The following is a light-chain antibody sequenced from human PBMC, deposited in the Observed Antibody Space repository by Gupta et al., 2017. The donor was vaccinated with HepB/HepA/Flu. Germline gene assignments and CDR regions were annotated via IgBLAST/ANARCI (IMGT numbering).Light chain of an antibody. CDR3: ATWDDSRNGWV. J-gene: IGLJ3*02. CDR2: GND. Sequence: SVLTHPPSASAPPGQRVTISCSGSNSNIGSNSVNWYQHLPGTAPKVLIYGNDQRPSGVPDRFSGSKSGTSASLAISGLQAEDEADYYCATWDDSRNGWVFGGGTKVTVL. CDR1: NSNIGSNS. V-gene: IGLV1-44*01.